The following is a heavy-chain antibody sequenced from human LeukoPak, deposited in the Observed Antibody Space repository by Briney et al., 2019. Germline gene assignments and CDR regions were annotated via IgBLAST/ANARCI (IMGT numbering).Heavy chain of an antibody. CDR2: INWNGGST. V-gene: IGHV3-20*04. J-gene: IGHJ6*03. CDR1: GFTFDDYG. CDR3: AVSPRDYYYYMDV. Sequence: GGSLRLSCAASGFTFDDYGMSWVRQAPGKGLEWFSGINWNGGSTGYADSVRGRFTISRDNAKNSLYLQMNSLRAEDTALYYCAVSPRDYYYYMDVWGKGTTVTVSS.